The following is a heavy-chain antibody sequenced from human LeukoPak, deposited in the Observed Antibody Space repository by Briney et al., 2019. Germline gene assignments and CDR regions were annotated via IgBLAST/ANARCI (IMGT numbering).Heavy chain of an antibody. D-gene: IGHD3-22*01. CDR1: GFTFSNYG. CDR3: AKQYYYEEIDY. CDR2: ITGSGGST. V-gene: IGHV3-23*01. Sequence: GGSLRLSCAASGFTFSNYGMSWVRQAPGKGLEWVLGITGSGGSTHYADSAKGRFTISRDNSKNTLYLQMNSLRAEDTAVYYCAKQYYYEEIDYWGQGTLVTVSS. J-gene: IGHJ4*02.